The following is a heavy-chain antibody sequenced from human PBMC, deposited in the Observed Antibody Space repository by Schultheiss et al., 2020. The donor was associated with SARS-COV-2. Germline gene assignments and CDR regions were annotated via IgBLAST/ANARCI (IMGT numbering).Heavy chain of an antibody. J-gene: IGHJ4*02. Sequence: SETLSLTCTVSGGSISSSSYYWGWIRQPPGKGLEWIGSIYYSGSTYYKPSLKSRVTISVDTSKNQFSLKVSSVTAADTAVYYCASGTTSYGDVDYWGQGTLVTVSS. D-gene: IGHD4-17*01. V-gene: IGHV4-39*01. CDR1: GGSISSSSYY. CDR3: ASGTTSYGDVDY. CDR2: IYYSGST.